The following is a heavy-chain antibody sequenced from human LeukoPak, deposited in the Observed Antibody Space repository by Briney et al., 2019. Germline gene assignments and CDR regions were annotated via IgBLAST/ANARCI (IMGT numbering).Heavy chain of an antibody. J-gene: IGHJ6*02. Sequence: ASVKVSCKASGYNFISYYMHWVRQAPGQGLEWMGIINPSGGSTSYAKKFQDRVTMTRDTSTSTVYMDLSSLKSEDTAVYYCAREDVVLVDAVRYYYYGMDVWGQGPTVPVSS. CDR3: AREDVVLVDAVRYYYYGMDV. CDR1: GYNFISYY. D-gene: IGHD2-8*01. CDR2: INPSGGST. V-gene: IGHV1-46*01.